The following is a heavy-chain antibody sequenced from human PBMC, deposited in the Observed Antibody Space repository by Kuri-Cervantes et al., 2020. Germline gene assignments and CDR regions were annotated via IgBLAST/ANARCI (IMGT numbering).Heavy chain of an antibody. V-gene: IGHV4-34*01. CDR2: INHSGST. J-gene: IGHJ4*02. Sequence: SETLSLTCAVYGGSFSGDYWSWIRRPPGKGLEWIGEINHSGSTNYNPSLKSPVTISVYTSKNQFSLKVSSVTAADTAVYYCARGSLERAYWGQGTLVTVSS. D-gene: IGHD1-1*01. CDR3: ARGSLERAY. CDR1: GGSFSGDY.